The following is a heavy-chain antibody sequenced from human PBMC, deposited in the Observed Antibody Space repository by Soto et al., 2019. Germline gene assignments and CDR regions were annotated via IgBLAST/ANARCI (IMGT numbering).Heavy chain of an antibody. Sequence: QPGGSLRLSCAASGFTVSSNYMSWVRQAPGKGLEWVSVIYSGGSTYYADSVKGRFTISRDNSKNTLYLQMNSLRAEDTAVYYCARASEMATIPDYWGQGTLVTVSS. CDR2: IYSGGST. J-gene: IGHJ4*02. D-gene: IGHD5-12*01. V-gene: IGHV3-53*01. CDR3: ARASEMATIPDY. CDR1: GFTVSSNY.